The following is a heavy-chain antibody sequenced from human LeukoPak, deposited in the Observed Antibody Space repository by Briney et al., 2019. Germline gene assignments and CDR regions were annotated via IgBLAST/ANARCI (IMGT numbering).Heavy chain of an antibody. V-gene: IGHV3-66*02. CDR1: GFTFSSYA. CDR3: AREYCTSTTCPHMDV. CDR2: IYSGGTT. D-gene: IGHD2-2*01. J-gene: IGHJ6*03. Sequence: PGGSLRLSCAASGFTFSSYAMSWVRQAPGKGLEWVSLIYSGGTTYYADSVKGRFTISRDNSKNTLDLQMNSLRPDDTAVYYCAREYCTSTTCPHMDVWGRGTTVTISS.